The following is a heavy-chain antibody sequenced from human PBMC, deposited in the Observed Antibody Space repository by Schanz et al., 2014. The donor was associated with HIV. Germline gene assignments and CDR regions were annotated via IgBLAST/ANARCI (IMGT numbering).Heavy chain of an antibody. J-gene: IGHJ4*02. CDR3: AKPEYDSRGNSQSHFDS. CDR1: GFTFDNYG. Sequence: QEQLVESGGGLVQPGRSLRLSCVASGFTFDNYGMNWVRQTPGKGLEWVAVISYDGRNKYLADSVKGRFTISRDNSKNTLYLQMTTLRTEDTAVYYCAKPEYDSRGNSQSHFDSWGQGTLVTVSS. CDR2: ISYDGRNK. V-gene: IGHV3-30*18. D-gene: IGHD3-22*01.